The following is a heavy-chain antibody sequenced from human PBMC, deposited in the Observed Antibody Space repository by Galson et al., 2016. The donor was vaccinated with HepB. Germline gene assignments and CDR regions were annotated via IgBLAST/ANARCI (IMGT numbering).Heavy chain of an antibody. CDR2: ISFDGTNK. CDR3: AKDEYYYDAGTDY. J-gene: IGHJ4*02. V-gene: IGHV3-30*18. Sequence: SLRLSCAASGFTFSTYGIHWVRQPPGKGLEWVALISFDGTNKYYADSVKGRFTISRDNSKDTVYLQMNSLRPEDTAVFYCAKDEYYYDAGTDYWGQGTLVTVSS. D-gene: IGHD3-10*01. CDR1: GFTFSTYG.